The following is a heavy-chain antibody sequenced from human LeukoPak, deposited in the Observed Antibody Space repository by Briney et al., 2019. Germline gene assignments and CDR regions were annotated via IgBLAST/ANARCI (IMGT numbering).Heavy chain of an antibody. D-gene: IGHD3-3*01. Sequence: SETLSLTCTVSGGSISSGDYYWSWIRQPPGKGLEWIGYIYYSGSTYYNPSLKSRVTISVDTSKNQFSLKLSSVTAADTAVYYCARGVGTYYDFWSGYYKPTKFDYWGQGTLVTVSS. CDR3: ARGVGTYYDFWSGYYKPTKFDY. CDR1: GGSISSGDYY. J-gene: IGHJ4*02. V-gene: IGHV4-30-4*01. CDR2: IYYSGST.